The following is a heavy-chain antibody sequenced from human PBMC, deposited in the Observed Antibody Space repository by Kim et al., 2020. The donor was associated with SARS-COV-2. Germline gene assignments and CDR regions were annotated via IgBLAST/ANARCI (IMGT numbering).Heavy chain of an antibody. V-gene: IGHV3-30-3*01. CDR1: GFTFSSYA. Sequence: GGSLRLSCAASGFTFSSYAMHWVRQAPGKGLEWVAVISYDGSNKYYADSVKGRFTISRDNSKNTLYLQMNSLRAEDTAVYYCARGRNYYGSGSYYKPAF. CDR3: ARGRNYYGSGSYYKPAF. CDR2: ISYDGSNK. D-gene: IGHD3-10*01. J-gene: IGHJ3*01.